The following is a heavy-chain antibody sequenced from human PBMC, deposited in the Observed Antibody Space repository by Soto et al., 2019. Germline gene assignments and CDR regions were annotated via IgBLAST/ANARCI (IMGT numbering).Heavy chain of an antibody. D-gene: IGHD1-26*01. J-gene: IGHJ1*01. Sequence: VQLVQSGAEVKKPGSSVKVSCKASGGTFSSYAISWVRQAPGQGLEWMGGIIPIFRTANYAQKFQGRVTITAEESTRTGYRELSSLTSKDTAVYYCARDPIVGATSARWGYWGQGTLVTVFS. CDR3: ARDPIVGATSARWGY. CDR2: IIPIFRTA. V-gene: IGHV1-69*12. CDR1: GGTFSSYA.